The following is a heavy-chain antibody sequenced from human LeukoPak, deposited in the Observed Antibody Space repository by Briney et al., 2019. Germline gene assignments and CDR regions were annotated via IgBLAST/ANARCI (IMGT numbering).Heavy chain of an antibody. CDR2: MNPNSGNT. Sequence: ASVKVSCKASGYTFTNYDINWVRQATGQGLEWMGWMNPNSGNTGYAQKFQGRVTMTRNTSISTAYMELSSLRSEDTAVYYCARVITMIRGVIMGWFDPWGQGTLVTVSS. V-gene: IGHV1-8*01. J-gene: IGHJ5*02. D-gene: IGHD3-10*01. CDR1: GYTFTNYD. CDR3: ARVITMIRGVIMGWFDP.